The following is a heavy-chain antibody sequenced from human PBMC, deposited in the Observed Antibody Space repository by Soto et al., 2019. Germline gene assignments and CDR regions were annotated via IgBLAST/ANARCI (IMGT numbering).Heavy chain of an antibody. CDR3: ARLPNSHYYYYYMDV. J-gene: IGHJ6*03. CDR2: IYYSGST. V-gene: IGHV4-59*08. Sequence: SETLSLTCTVSGGSISSYYWSWIRQPPGKGLEWIGYIYYSGSTNYNPSLKSRVTISVDTSKNLFSLKLSSVTAADTAVYYFARLPNSHYYYYYMDVWSQGTTVTVSS. D-gene: IGHD1-7*01. CDR1: GGSISSYY.